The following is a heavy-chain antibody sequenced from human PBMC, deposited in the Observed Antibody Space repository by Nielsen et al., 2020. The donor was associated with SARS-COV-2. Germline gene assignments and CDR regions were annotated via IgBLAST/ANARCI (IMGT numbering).Heavy chain of an antibody. D-gene: IGHD3-22*01. CDR2: INAGNGNT. V-gene: IGHV1-3*01. J-gene: IGHJ4*02. Sequence: GESLKISCAASGYTFTSYAMHWVRQAPGQRLEWMGWINAGNGNTKYSQKFQGRVTITRDTSASTAYMELSSLRSEDTAVYYCARDRSGYYSDYFDYWGQGTLVTVSS. CDR3: ARDRSGYYSDYFDY. CDR1: GYTFTSYA.